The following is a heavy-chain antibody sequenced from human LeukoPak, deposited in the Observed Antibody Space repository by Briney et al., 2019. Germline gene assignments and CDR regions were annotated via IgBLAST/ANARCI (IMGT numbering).Heavy chain of an antibody. CDR3: TRPKYYYGSGQQEDYFDY. Sequence: GGSLRLSCAASGFTFSSYAMSWVRQAPGKGLEWVSAISGSGGSTYYADSVKGRFTISRDNSKNTLYLQMNSLRAEDTAVYYCTRPKYYYGSGQQEDYFDYWGQGTLVTVSS. V-gene: IGHV3-23*01. CDR1: GFTFSSYA. J-gene: IGHJ4*02. D-gene: IGHD3-10*01. CDR2: ISGSGGST.